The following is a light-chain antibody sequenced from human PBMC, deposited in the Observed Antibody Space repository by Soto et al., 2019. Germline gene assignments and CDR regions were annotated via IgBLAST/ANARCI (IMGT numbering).Light chain of an antibody. CDR1: QNIDTY. Sequence: EVVLTQSLATLSSSPGESVTLSCRASQNIDTYLAWYQQRPGQAPRLLIYDASYRAVGIPSRFSGSGSGTDFTLTISSLEPADFAIYHCQQRRNWPLTFGGGTKVEI. V-gene: IGKV3-11*01. CDR3: QQRRNWPLT. J-gene: IGKJ4*01. CDR2: DAS.